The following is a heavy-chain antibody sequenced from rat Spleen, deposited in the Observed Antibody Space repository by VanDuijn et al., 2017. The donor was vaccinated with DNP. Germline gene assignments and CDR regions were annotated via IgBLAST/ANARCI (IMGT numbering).Heavy chain of an antibody. J-gene: IGHJ4*01. CDR1: GFSLTSYS. Sequence: QVQLKESGPGLVQPSQTLSLTCTVSGFSLTSYSVHWVRQHSGKSLEWMGRMWSDGDTSYNSAFTSRLSINRDTSKSQVFLKMNSLQTDDTAIYYCTRESWGYVMDAWGQGTSVTVAS. D-gene: IGHD5-1*01. V-gene: IGHV2S18*01. CDR3: TRESWGYVMDA. CDR2: MWSDGDT.